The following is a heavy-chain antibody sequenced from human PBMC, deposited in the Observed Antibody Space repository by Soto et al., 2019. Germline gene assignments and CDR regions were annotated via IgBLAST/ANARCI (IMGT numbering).Heavy chain of an antibody. Sequence: PGESLKISCKGSGYSFTSYWIGWVRQMPGKGLEWMGIIYPGDSDTRYSPSFQGQVTISADKSISTAYLQWSSLKASDTAMYYCARHLRRGVPAAMHVRASYYYYDTDAWRHGTTVTVSS. CDR3: ARHLRRGVPAAMHVRASYYYYDTDA. V-gene: IGHV5-51*01. CDR2: IYPGDSDT. D-gene: IGHD2-2*01. CDR1: GYSFTSYW. J-gene: IGHJ6*02.